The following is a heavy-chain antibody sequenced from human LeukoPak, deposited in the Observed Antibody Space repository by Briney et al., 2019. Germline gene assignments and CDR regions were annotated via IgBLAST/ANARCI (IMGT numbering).Heavy chain of an antibody. CDR3: ARAPGAFDI. V-gene: IGHV3-23*01. CDR1: GFTFSSYA. CDR2: ISGSGGST. J-gene: IGHJ3*02. Sequence: PGGSLRLSCAASGFTFSSYARSWVRQAPGKGLEWVSAISGSGGSTYYADAVKGRFTISRDNSKNTLYLQMNSLRAEDTAVYYCARAPGAFDIWGQGTMVTVSS. D-gene: IGHD1-14*01.